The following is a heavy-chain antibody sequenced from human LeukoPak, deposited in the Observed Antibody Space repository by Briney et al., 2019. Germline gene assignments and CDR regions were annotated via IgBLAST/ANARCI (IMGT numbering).Heavy chain of an antibody. V-gene: IGHV4-59*08. J-gene: IGHJ4*02. CDR3: ARLSSSWPFDY. Sequence: PSETLSLTCTVSGGSISSYYWSWIRQPPGKGLEWIGYIYYSGSTNYNPSLKSRVTISVDTSKNQFSLKLSSVTAADTAVYYCARLSSSWPFDYWGQGTLVTVSS. CDR2: IYYSGST. CDR1: GGSISSYY. D-gene: IGHD6-13*01.